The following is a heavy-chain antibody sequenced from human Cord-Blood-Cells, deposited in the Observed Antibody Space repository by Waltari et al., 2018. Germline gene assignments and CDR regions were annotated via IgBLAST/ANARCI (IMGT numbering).Heavy chain of an antibody. D-gene: IGHD3-3*01. CDR2: ISSSSSYI. CDR3: ARPYYDFWSGYYYFDY. CDR1: GFTFSSYS. Sequence: EVQLVESGGGLVKPGGSLRLSCAASGFTFSSYSMNWVRQAPGKGLVWVSSISSSSSYIYYADSVKGRFTISRDNAKNSLYLQMNSLRAEDTAVYYCARPYYDFWSGYYYFDYWGQGTLVTVSS. V-gene: IGHV3-21*01. J-gene: IGHJ4*02.